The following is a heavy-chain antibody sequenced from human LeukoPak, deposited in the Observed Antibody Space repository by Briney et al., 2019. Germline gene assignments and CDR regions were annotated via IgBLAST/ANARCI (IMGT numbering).Heavy chain of an antibody. CDR3: ARDLKSGYFDS. CDR2: IYDDGSRE. CDR1: GFTFSNYG. J-gene: IGHJ4*02. Sequence: GGSLRLSCAASGFTFSNYGMHWVRQAPGKGLEWVAVIYDDGSREHFADSVKGRFTISRDNSKNTVVLQMNSLRGEDTAVYYCARDLKSGYFDSWGQGTLVTDSS. V-gene: IGHV3-33*01. D-gene: IGHD3-3*01.